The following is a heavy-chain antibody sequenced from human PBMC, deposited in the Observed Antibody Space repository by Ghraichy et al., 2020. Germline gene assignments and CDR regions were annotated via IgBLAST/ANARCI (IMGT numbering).Heavy chain of an antibody. CDR2: MNPNSGNT. CDR1: GYTFTSYD. D-gene: IGHD6-13*01. Sequence: ASVKVSCKASGYTFTSYDINWVRQATGQGLEWMGWMNPNSGNTGYAQKFQGRVTMTRNTSISTAYMELSSLRSEDTAVYYCASAHYLRTKPGIAAAGTGYYFDYWGQGTLVTVSS. J-gene: IGHJ4*02. CDR3: ASAHYLRTKPGIAAAGTGYYFDY. V-gene: IGHV1-8*01.